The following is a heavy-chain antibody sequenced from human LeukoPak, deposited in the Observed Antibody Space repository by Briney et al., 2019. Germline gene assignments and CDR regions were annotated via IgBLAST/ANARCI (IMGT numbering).Heavy chain of an antibody. CDR2: ISSSGSTI. D-gene: IGHD2-2*02. CDR1: GFTFSDYY. CDR3: ARGEVVVPAAISAFDI. J-gene: IGHJ3*02. Sequence: GGSLRLSCAASGFTFSDYYMSWIRQAPGKGLEWVSYISSSGSTIYYADSVKGRFTISRDNAKNSLYLQMNSLRTEDTAVYYCARGEVVVPAAISAFDIWGQGTMVTVSS. V-gene: IGHV3-11*01.